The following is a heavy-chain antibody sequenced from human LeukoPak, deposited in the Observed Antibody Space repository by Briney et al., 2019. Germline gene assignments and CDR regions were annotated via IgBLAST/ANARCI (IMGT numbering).Heavy chain of an antibody. CDR3: ARGGTLFTYFDS. V-gene: IGHV4-4*07. D-gene: IGHD3-10*02. CDR1: GVSTSDYY. CDR2: IYYTGNT. J-gene: IGHJ4*02. Sequence: SSETLSLTCSVSGVSTSDYYWNWIRQPAGQGLEWLGRIYYTGNTAYNPSLESRLTMSLDTAKNQFSLKVTSVTAADTAVYYCARGGTLFTYFDSWGQGTLVTVSS.